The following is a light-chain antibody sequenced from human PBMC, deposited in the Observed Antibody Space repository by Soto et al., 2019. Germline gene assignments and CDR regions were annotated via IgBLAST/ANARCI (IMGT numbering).Light chain of an antibody. V-gene: IGLV2-14*01. CDR3: SSYSSSSTLV. J-gene: IGLJ1*01. CDR2: EVT. CDR1: SSDVGGYNH. Sequence: QSVLTQPASVSGSPGQSITISCTGTSSDVGGYNHVSWYQQHPGKAPKVIIYEVTYRPSGASNRFSASKSGNTASLSISGLQAEDEADYYCSSYSSSSTLVFGTGTKLTVL.